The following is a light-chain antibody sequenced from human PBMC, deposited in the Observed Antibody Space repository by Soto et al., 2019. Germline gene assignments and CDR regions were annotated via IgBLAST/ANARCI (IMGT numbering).Light chain of an antibody. CDR2: GAS. Sequence: EIVMTQSPATLSVSPGERATLSCRASQSVSSNLAWYQQKPGQAPRLLIYGASTRATGIPARFSGSRSGTEFTLTISSLQSEDFAVYYCQRYNNWPYTFGEGTKREIK. V-gene: IGKV3-15*01. J-gene: IGKJ2*01. CDR1: QSVSSN. CDR3: QRYNNWPYT.